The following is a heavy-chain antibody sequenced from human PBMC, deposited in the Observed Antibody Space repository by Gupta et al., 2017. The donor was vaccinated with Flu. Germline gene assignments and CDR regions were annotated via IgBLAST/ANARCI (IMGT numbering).Heavy chain of an antibody. CDR2: IYYSGST. Sequence: QLQLQESGPGLVKPSETLSLTCTVSGGSISSSSYYWGWIRQPPGKGLEWIGSIYYSGSTYYNPSLKSRVTISVDTSKNQFSLKLSSVTAADTAVYYCARHKPLVVVAASGWFDPWGQGTLVTVSS. V-gene: IGHV4-39*01. CDR1: GGSISSSSYY. CDR3: ARHKPLVVVAASGWFDP. J-gene: IGHJ5*02. D-gene: IGHD2-15*01.